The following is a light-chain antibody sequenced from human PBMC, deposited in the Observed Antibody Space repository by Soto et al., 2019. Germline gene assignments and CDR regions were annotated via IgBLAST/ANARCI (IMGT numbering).Light chain of an antibody. CDR3: AAWDDSLNGRV. V-gene: IGLV1-36*01. Sequence: QSVLTQPPSVSEAPRQRVTISCSGSSSNIGNNAVNWYQQLPGKAPKLLIYYDDLLPSGVSDRFSGSKSGTPASLAISGLQSEDEADYYCAAWDDSLNGRVFGGGTKLTVL. CDR2: YDD. J-gene: IGLJ2*01. CDR1: SSNIGNNA.